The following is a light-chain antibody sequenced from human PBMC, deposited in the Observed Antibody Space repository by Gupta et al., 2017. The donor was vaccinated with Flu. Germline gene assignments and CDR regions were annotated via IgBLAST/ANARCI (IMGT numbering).Light chain of an antibody. CDR1: SSNIGTND. Sequence: QSVLTQPPSASGTPGQRVTISCSGSSSNIGTNDVYWYHQLPGTAPKLLIYRNNQGPSGIPDRFSGSKSGASASLAISGLRSEDEADYFCATWDDSLSGRVFGGGTKLTVL. J-gene: IGLJ3*02. CDR2: RNN. CDR3: ATWDDSLSGRV. V-gene: IGLV1-47*01.